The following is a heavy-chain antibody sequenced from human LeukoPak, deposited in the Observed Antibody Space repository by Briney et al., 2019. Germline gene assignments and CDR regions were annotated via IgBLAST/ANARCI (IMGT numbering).Heavy chain of an antibody. Sequence: SETLSLTCTVSGGSISSYYWSWIRQPAGKGLEWIGRIYTSGSTNYNPSLKSRVTMSVDTSKNQFSLKLSSVTAADTAVYYCARDLGFGNSDYMDVWGKGTTVTISS. J-gene: IGHJ6*03. CDR3: ARDLGFGNSDYMDV. CDR2: IYTSGST. D-gene: IGHD3-10*01. CDR1: GGSISSYY. V-gene: IGHV4-4*07.